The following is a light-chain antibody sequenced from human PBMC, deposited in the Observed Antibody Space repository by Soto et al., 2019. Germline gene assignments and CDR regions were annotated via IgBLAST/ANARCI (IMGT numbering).Light chain of an antibody. Sequence: EIVMTQSPATLSVSPGERATLSCRASQSVSGNLAWYQQIPGQAPRLLIYGASTRATGIPARFSGSGSGTEFTLTISSLQSEVVAVYYCQQYNNWPPITFGQGTRLEIK. V-gene: IGKV3-15*01. CDR3: QQYNNWPPIT. CDR1: QSVSGN. CDR2: GAS. J-gene: IGKJ5*01.